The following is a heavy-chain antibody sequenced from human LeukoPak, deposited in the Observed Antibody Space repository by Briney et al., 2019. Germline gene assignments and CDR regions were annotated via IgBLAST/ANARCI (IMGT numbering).Heavy chain of an antibody. Sequence: GGSLRLSCAASGFTFSSYWMHWVRQAPGKGLVWVSRINSDGSSTSYADSVKGRFTISRDNAENTLYLQMNSLRAEDTAVYYCARDQYGDSLFLHYYYYYGMDVWGQGTTVTVSS. CDR1: GFTFSSYW. CDR2: INSDGSST. CDR3: ARDQYGDSLFLHYYYYYGMDV. D-gene: IGHD4-17*01. V-gene: IGHV3-74*01. J-gene: IGHJ6*02.